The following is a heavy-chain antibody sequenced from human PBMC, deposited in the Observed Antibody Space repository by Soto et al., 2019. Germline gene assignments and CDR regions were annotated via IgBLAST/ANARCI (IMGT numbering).Heavy chain of an antibody. J-gene: IGHJ6*02. D-gene: IGHD6-19*01. CDR1: GFTFSSYG. Sequence: GGSLRLSCAASGFTFSSYGMHWVRQAPGKGLEWVAVISYDGSNKYYADSVKGRFTISRDNSKNTLYLQMNSLRAEDTAVYYCAKDQAQYSSGWYPFYYYYGTDVWGQGTTVTVSS. V-gene: IGHV3-30*18. CDR3: AKDQAQYSSGWYPFYYYYGTDV. CDR2: ISYDGSNK.